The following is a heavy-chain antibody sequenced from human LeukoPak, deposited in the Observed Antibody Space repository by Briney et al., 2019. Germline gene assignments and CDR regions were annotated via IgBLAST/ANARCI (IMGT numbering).Heavy chain of an antibody. CDR1: GDSVSSNSAA. D-gene: IGHD2-15*01. J-gene: IGHJ4*02. Sequence: SQTLSLTCAISGDSVSSNSAAWNWIRQSLSRGLEWLGRTYYRSKWYNDYAVSVKSRITINPDTSKNQFSLQLNSVTPEDTAVYYCARDFRYCSGGSCYTLFDYWGQGTLVTVSS. CDR3: ARDFRYCSGGSCYTLFDY. V-gene: IGHV6-1*01. CDR2: TYYRSKWYN.